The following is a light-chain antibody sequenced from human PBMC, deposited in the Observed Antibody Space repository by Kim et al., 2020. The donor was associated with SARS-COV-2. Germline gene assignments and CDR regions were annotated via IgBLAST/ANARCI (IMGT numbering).Light chain of an antibody. J-gene: IGLJ2*01. Sequence: QSALAQPPSTSGTPGQRITISCSGSTSNIGTNYVYWYQHLPGRAPKLLIYRNDVRPSGVPDRFSGSKSGTSASLAISGLRSEDEADYYCVTWDDGVQFGGGTQLTVL. CDR3: VTWDDGVQ. CDR1: TSNIGTNY. V-gene: IGLV1-47*01. CDR2: RND.